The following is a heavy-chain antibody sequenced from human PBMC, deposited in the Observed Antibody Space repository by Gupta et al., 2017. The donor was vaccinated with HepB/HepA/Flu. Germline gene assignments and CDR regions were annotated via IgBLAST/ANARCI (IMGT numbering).Heavy chain of an antibody. V-gene: IGHV3-30-3*01. Sequence: QVQLVASGGGVVQPGRSLRLSCAASGFTFSSYAMHWVRQAPGKGLEWVAVISYDGSNKYYADSVKGRFTISRDNSKNTLYLQMNSLRAEDTAVYYCAGTVAGWGQGTLVTVSS. CDR1: GFTFSSYA. CDR3: AGTVAG. J-gene: IGHJ4*02. CDR2: ISYDGSNK. D-gene: IGHD6-19*01.